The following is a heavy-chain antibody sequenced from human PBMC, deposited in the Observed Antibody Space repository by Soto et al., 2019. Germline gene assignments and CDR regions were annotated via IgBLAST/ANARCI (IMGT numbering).Heavy chain of an antibody. CDR1: GFTVSSNY. CDR3: ARVQWLVSDY. Sequence: EVQLVESGGGLVQPGGSLRLSCAASGFTVSSNYMSWVRQAPGKGLEWVSVLYNGGNTYYADSVKGRFTISRDNSTNTLYLQLNSLRAEDTAVYYCARVQWLVSDYWGQGTLVTVSS. D-gene: IGHD6-19*01. V-gene: IGHV3-66*01. CDR2: LYNGGNT. J-gene: IGHJ4*02.